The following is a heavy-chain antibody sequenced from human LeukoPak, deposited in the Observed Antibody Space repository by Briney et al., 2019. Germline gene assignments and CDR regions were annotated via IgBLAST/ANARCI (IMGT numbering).Heavy chain of an antibody. J-gene: IGHJ4*02. CDR3: AREAEKYDSSGDLTY. CDR1: GYTFTDYY. Sequence: ASVKVSCKASGYTFTDYYMHWVRQAPGQGLEWMGWINPNVGGTNYAQGFQGRVTMTRDTSISTAYMELSRLRSDDTVVYYCAREAEKYDSSGDLTYWGQGTLVTVSS. V-gene: IGHV1-2*02. CDR2: INPNVGGT. D-gene: IGHD3-22*01.